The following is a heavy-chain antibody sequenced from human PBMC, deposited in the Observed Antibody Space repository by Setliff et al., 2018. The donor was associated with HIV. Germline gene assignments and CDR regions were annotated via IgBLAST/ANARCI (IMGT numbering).Heavy chain of an antibody. V-gene: IGHV1-69*13. CDR2: IITIFGTP. CDR3: ARGADASGYFYREYFQH. CDR1: GGTFSTYV. J-gene: IGHJ1*01. D-gene: IGHD3-22*01. Sequence: SVKVSCKTSGGTFSTYVISWVRQAPGQGLEWMGGIITIFGTPNYAQKFQGRVTITADESATTVYMEMSGLTSEDTAIYYCARGADASGYFYREYFQHWGQGTLVTVSS.